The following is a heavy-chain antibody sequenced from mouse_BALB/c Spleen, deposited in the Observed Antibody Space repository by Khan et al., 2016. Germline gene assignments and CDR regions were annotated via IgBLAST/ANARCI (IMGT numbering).Heavy chain of an antibody. D-gene: IGHD2-4*01. CDR3: ARGDYDGYYAMDY. CDR1: GYSFTGYY. Sequence: LVKTGASVKISCKASGYSFTGYYIHWVKQSHGKGLEWIGYISCYNGATNYNPTFRGKATFTVDTSSSTAYMQFNSLRSEDSAVYYWARGDYDGYYAMDYWGQGTSVTVSA. CDR2: ISCYNGAT. V-gene: IGHV1S34*01. J-gene: IGHJ4*01.